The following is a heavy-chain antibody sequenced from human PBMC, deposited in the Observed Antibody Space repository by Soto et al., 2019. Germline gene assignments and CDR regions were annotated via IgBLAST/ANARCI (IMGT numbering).Heavy chain of an antibody. CDR3: ARDRARITMIVVVTVNSYYYGMDV. CDR2: INPSGGST. V-gene: IGHV1-46*01. CDR1: GYTFTSYY. D-gene: IGHD3-22*01. J-gene: IGHJ6*02. Sequence: ASVKVSCKASGYTFTSYYMHWVRQAPGQGLEWMGIINPSGGSTSYAQKFQGRVTMTRDTSTSTVYMELSSLRSEDTAVYYCARDRARITMIVVVTVNSYYYGMDVWGQGTTVTVS.